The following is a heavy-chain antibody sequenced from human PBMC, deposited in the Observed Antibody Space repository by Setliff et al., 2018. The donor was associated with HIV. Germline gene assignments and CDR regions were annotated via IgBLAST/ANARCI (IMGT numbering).Heavy chain of an antibody. CDR3: AKDRGRIAAAGYFDS. Sequence: LRLSCTASGFTFDAYAMHWVRQVPGKGLEWVADITWNSGSIVYADSVKGRFTISRDNAKNSLYLQMESLRPEDTALYYCAKDRGRIAAAGYFDSWGQGTQVTVSS. V-gene: IGHV3-9*01. CDR2: ITWNSGSI. D-gene: IGHD6-13*01. CDR1: GFTFDAYA. J-gene: IGHJ4*02.